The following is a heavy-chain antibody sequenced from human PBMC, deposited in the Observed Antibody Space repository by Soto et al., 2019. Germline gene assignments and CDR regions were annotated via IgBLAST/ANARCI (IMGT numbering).Heavy chain of an antibody. Sequence: QVQLLESGPGLVKPSQTLSLTCSVSGDSISNLDYFWAWIRQPPGQALEYIGYIYKSATTYYNPSFESRVSISLHTLKGQFSLNVNSLTAPETSVYFCARGRYCLTGRCFPNWFDSWGQGALVNGSS. CDR1: GDSISNLDYF. J-gene: IGHJ5*01. CDR3: ARGRYCLTGRCFPNWFDS. CDR2: IYKSATT. V-gene: IGHV4-30-4*01. D-gene: IGHD2-15*01.